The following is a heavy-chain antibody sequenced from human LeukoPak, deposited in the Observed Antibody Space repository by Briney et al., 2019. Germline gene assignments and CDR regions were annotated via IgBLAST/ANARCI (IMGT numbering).Heavy chain of an antibody. CDR2: IYPGDSDT. CDR1: GYRFTSYW. Sequence: GESLKISCKGSGYRFTSYWIGWVRQMPGKGLEWMGIIYPGDSDTRYSPSFQGQVTISADKSISTAYLQWSSLKASDTAMYYCARHVAVAGSYYYYYMDVWGKGTTVTVSS. D-gene: IGHD6-19*01. V-gene: IGHV5-51*01. J-gene: IGHJ6*03. CDR3: ARHVAVAGSYYYYYMDV.